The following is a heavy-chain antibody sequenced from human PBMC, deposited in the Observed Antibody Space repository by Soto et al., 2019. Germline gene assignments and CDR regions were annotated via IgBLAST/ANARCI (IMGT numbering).Heavy chain of an antibody. V-gene: IGHV3-23*01. CDR3: AKGDTTAAGVVED. D-gene: IGHD6-13*01. CDR2: ISGSGDNT. J-gene: IGHJ4*02. CDR1: GFTFSTYA. Sequence: GGSLRLSCAASGFTFSTYAMTWVRQAPGKGLEWVSAISGSGDNTYYADSVKGRFTISRDNSKNTLYLQMNSLRVEDTALYYCAKGDTTAAGVVEDWGKGTLVTVSS.